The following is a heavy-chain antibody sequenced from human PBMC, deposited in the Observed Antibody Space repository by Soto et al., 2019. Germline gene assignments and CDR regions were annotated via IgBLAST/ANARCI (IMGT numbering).Heavy chain of an antibody. CDR1: GYSFTSYW. CDR2: IYPGDSDT. Sequence: GESLKISCKGSGYSFTSYWIGWVRQMPGKGLEWMGIIYPGDSDTRYSPSFQGQVTISADKSISTAYLEWSSLKASDTAMYYCARAGIAAAGTHYYYGMDVWGQGTTVTVSS. D-gene: IGHD6-13*01. V-gene: IGHV5-51*01. CDR3: ARAGIAAAGTHYYYGMDV. J-gene: IGHJ6*02.